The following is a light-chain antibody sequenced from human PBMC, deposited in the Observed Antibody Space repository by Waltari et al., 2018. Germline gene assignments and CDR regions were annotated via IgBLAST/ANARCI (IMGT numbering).Light chain of an antibody. CDR3: QQYVSLPAT. J-gene: IGKJ1*01. CDR1: QSVSQY. CDR2: GAS. Sequence: ETELTRSTGSLSLSQGDPAILSCRASQSVSQYLAWYQQKPGQAPRLLIFGASSRATGIPDRFSGSGSGTDLSLTISRVEPEDFAVYYCQQYVSLPATFGQGTKVEIE. V-gene: IGKV3-20*01.